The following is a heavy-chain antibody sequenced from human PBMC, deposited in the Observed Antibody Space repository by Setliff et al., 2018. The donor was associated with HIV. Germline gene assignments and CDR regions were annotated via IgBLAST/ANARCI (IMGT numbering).Heavy chain of an antibody. CDR3: ARDVDNAGTHPPDY. J-gene: IGHJ4*02. CDR1: GAPVTDSNW. V-gene: IGHV4-4*02. CDR2: AYHTGST. D-gene: IGHD1-20*01. Sequence: SETLSLTCEVSGAPVTDSNWWNWVRQPPGKGLEWIGEAYHTGSTNYSPSLERRVTISVDTSKNQFSLALTSVTAADTAIYFCARDVDNAGTHPPDYWGQGTLVTVSS.